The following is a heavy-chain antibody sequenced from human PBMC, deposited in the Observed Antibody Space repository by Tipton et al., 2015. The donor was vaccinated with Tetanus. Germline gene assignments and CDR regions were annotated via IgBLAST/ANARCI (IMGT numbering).Heavy chain of an antibody. CDR2: IYYSGST. V-gene: IGHV4-61*08. J-gene: IGHJ5*02. Sequence: LRLSCTVSGGSVSSGGYFWSWIRQPPGKGLEWIGYIYYSGSTNYSPSLKSRVTISVDTSENQFSLRLNSVTAADTAVYYCARDRGGYSYGFNWFDPWGQGTLVTVSS. D-gene: IGHD5-24*01. CDR1: GGSVSSGGYF. CDR3: ARDRGGYSYGFNWFDP.